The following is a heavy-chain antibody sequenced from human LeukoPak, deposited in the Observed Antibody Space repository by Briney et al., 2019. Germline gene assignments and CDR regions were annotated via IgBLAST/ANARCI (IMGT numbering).Heavy chain of an antibody. J-gene: IGHJ6*04. V-gene: IGHV3-23*01. D-gene: IGHD4-11*01. Sequence: PGGSLRLSCAASGFTFSSYTMSWVRQAPGKGLEWVSAISGSGGSTYYADSVKGRFTISRDNAKNSLYLQMNSLRAEDTAVYYCARGVRGYYGMDVWGKGTTVTVSS. CDR2: ISGSGGST. CDR3: ARGVRGYYGMDV. CDR1: GFTFSSYT.